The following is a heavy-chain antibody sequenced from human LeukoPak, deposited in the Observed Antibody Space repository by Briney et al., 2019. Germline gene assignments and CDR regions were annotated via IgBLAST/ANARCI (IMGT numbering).Heavy chain of an antibody. Sequence: ASVKVSCKASGYTFTSYGISWVRQAPGQGLEWMGWISAYNGNTSYAQKLQGGVTMTTDTSTSTAYMELRSLRSDDTAVYYCARPSYYDSSGYYSIWGQGTLVTVSS. CDR2: ISAYNGNT. J-gene: IGHJ4*02. D-gene: IGHD3-22*01. CDR1: GYTFTSYG. CDR3: ARPSYYDSSGYYSI. V-gene: IGHV1-18*01.